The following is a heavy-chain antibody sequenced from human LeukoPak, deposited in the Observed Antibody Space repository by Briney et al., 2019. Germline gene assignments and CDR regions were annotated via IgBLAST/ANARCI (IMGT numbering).Heavy chain of an antibody. V-gene: IGHV1-24*01. CDR3: ARHCSGGSCNSFGSYYFDH. Sequence: GASVKVSCKVSGYTLTELSMHWVRQAPGKGLEWMGGFDPDDAETIYAQMSQGRVTMTDDTSTHTAYMELSSLRADDTAVYYCARHCSGGSCNSFGSYYFDHWGQGTLVTVSS. J-gene: IGHJ4*02. CDR2: FDPDDAET. CDR1: GYTLTELS. D-gene: IGHD2-15*01.